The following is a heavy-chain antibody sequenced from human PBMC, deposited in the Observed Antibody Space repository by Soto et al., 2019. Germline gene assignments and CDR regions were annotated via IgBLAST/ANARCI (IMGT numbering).Heavy chain of an antibody. CDR3: AKDGQFRTDGFDV. V-gene: IGHV3-23*01. CDR2: LSRGGGTT. CDR1: GFTFSSHG. D-gene: IGHD1-1*01. Sequence: EAQLLESGGDWAQPGGSLRLSCAASGFTFSSHGMSWVRQVPGKGLEWIAGLSRGGGTTYYADSVKGRFTISRDNSKNILDLIMNSLQVEDPALYYCAKDGQFRTDGFDVWGQGTMVTVSS. J-gene: IGHJ3*01.